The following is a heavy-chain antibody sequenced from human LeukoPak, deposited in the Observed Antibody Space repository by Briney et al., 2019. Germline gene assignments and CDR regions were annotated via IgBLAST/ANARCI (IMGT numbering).Heavy chain of an antibody. J-gene: IGHJ4*02. D-gene: IGHD5-12*01. V-gene: IGHV1-69*02. CDR2: IIPILGVA. Sequence: SVKVSCKASGGTFSSYTISWVRQAPGQGLEWMGRIIPILGVANYAQKFQGRVTITADKSTSTAYMELSSLRSEDTAVYYCARGEQWLRPYDYWGQGTLVTVSS. CDR1: GGTFSSYT. CDR3: ARGEQWLRPYDY.